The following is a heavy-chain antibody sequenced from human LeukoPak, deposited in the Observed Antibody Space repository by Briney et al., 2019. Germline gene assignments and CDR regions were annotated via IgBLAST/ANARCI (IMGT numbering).Heavy chain of an antibody. CDR1: GFTFSSYS. V-gene: IGHV4-34*01. Sequence: GSLRLSCAASGFTFSSYSMNWVRQPPGKGLEWIGEINHSGSTNYNPSLKSRVTISVDTSKNQFSLKLSSVTAADTAVYYCARRSKSVFGVVRNWFDPWGQGTLVTVSS. D-gene: IGHD3-3*01. CDR2: INHSGST. J-gene: IGHJ5*02. CDR3: ARRSKSVFGVVRNWFDP.